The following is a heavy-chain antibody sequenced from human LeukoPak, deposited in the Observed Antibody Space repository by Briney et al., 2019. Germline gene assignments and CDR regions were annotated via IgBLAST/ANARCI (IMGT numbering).Heavy chain of an antibody. V-gene: IGHV4-34*01. J-gene: IGHJ4*02. D-gene: IGHD1-26*01. CDR2: INHGGST. CDR1: GENFSIYF. Sequence: SETLSLTCAVYGENFSIYFYSWIRQPPGKGLEWIGEINHGGSTSYNPSLKSRVTISVDKSKNQFSPKLSSVTAADTAVYYCARDVGAIPFYFDYWGQGTLVTVSS. CDR3: ARDVGAIPFYFDY.